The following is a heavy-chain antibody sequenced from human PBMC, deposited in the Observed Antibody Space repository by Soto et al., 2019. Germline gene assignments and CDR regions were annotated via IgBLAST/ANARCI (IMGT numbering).Heavy chain of an antibody. CDR2: IYYSGST. D-gene: IGHD5-12*01. CDR3: ARPLYSGYGYYFDY. J-gene: IGHJ4*02. Sequence: SETLSLTCTVSGGSISSGGYYWSWIRQHPGKGLEWIGYIYYSGSTYYNPSLKSRVTISVDTSKNQFSLKLSSVTAADTAVYYCARPLYSGYGYYFDYWGQGTLVTVSS. CDR1: GGSISSGGYY. V-gene: IGHV4-39*01.